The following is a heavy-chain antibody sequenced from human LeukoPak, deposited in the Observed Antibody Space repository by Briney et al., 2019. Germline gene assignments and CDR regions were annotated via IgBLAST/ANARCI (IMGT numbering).Heavy chain of an antibody. CDR2: AYYRSKWYN. CDR3: ARDRLWVMDY. CDR1: GDSVSSNSAA. V-gene: IGHV6-1*01. J-gene: IGHJ4*02. D-gene: IGHD3-16*01. Sequence: SQTLSLTCAISGDSVSSNSAAWNWIRQSPSRGLEWLGRAYYRSKWYNDYEVSVKSRITITPDTSKNQFSLQLNSVTPEDAAVYFCARDRLWVMDYWGQGTLVTVSS.